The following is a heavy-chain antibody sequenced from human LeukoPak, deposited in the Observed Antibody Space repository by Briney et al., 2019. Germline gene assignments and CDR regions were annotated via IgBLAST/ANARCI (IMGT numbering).Heavy chain of an antibody. CDR2: INHSGST. CDR3: AREEARVDY. CDR1: GGSISSYY. V-gene: IGHV4-34*01. Sequence: SETLSLTCTVSGGSISSYYWSWIRQPPGKGLEWIGEINHSGSTNYNPSLKSRVTISVDTSKNQFSLKLSSVTAADTAVYYCAREEARVDYWGQGTLVTVSS. J-gene: IGHJ4*02.